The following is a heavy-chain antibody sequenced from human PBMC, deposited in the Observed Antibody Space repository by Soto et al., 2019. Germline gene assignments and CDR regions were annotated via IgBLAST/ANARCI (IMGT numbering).Heavy chain of an antibody. CDR1: GDSVSSNSAA. D-gene: IGHD6-13*01. V-gene: IGHV6-1*01. Sequence: SQTLSLTCAISGDSVSSNSAAWNWIRQSPSRGLEWLGRTYYRSKWYNDYAVSVKSRITINPDTSKNQFSLQLNSVTPEDTAVYYCARDLIAAAGTARLSFDYWGQGTLVTSPQ. J-gene: IGHJ4*02. CDR3: ARDLIAAAGTARLSFDY. CDR2: TYYRSKWYN.